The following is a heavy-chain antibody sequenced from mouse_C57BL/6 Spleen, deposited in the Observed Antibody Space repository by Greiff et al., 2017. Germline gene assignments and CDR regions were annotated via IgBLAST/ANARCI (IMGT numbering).Heavy chain of an antibody. CDR1: GYTFTSYW. D-gene: IGHD1-1*01. CDR2: LYPGIGRT. CDR3: ARETTVVPMDY. Sequence: QVQLQQPGAELVKPGASVKMSCKASGYTFTSYWITWVKQRPGQGLAWIGDLYPGIGRTTYNEKFKSKATLTVDTASSTAYMQLSSLTSEDSAVYYCARETTVVPMDYWGQGTSVTVSS. V-gene: IGHV1-55*01. J-gene: IGHJ4*01.